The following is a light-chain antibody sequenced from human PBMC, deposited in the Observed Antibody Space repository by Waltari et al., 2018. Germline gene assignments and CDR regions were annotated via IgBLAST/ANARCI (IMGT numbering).Light chain of an antibody. CDR3: QQYNKWPPYT. CDR1: QSVGSD. Sequence: DIVMTQSLATLSVSPGERATLSCRASQSVGSDLAWYQQKPGRAPNLLIHGASTRVTGIPARFSGSGSGTEFTLTISSLQSEDFAVYYCQQYNKWPPYTFGQGTKLEIK. V-gene: IGKV3-15*01. CDR2: GAS. J-gene: IGKJ2*01.